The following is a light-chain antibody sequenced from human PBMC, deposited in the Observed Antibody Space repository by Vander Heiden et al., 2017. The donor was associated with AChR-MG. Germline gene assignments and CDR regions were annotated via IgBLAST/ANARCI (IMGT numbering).Light chain of an antibody. V-gene: IGLV1-40*01. Sequence: QSVLTQPPSVSGAPGQRVTISCPGSSPTIGAGYDVHWYQHLPGTAPKLLIYANSNRPSGVPDRFSGSKSGTSASLAITGLQAEDEADYYCQSYDSSLSAPVVFGGGTKLTVL. CDR3: QSYDSSLSAPVV. CDR1: SPTIGAGYD. CDR2: ANS. J-gene: IGLJ2*01.